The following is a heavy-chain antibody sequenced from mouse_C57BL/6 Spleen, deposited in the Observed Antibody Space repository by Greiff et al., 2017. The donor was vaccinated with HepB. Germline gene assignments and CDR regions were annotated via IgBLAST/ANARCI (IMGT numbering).Heavy chain of an antibody. D-gene: IGHD2-5*01. Sequence: QVQLKQSGPELVKPGASVKISCKASGYAFSSSWMNWVKQRPGKGLEWIGRIYPGDGDTNYNGKFKGKATLTADKSSSTAYIQLSSLTSEDSAVYFCARSGYSNPQTWFAYWGQGTLVTVSA. V-gene: IGHV1-82*01. CDR2: IYPGDGDT. CDR1: GYAFSSSW. CDR3: ARSGYSNPQTWFAY. J-gene: IGHJ3*01.